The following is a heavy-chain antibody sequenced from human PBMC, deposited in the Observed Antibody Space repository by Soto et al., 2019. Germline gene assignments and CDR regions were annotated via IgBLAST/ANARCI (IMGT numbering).Heavy chain of an antibody. Sequence: GESLNISCKGSGYSFTSYWIGWVRQMPGKGLEWMGIIYPGDSDTRYSPSFQGQVTISADKSISTAYLQWSSLKASDTAMYYCARDRWSTDHYHYDGMDVWGQGTTVTVSS. CDR3: ARDRWSTDHYHYDGMDV. J-gene: IGHJ6*02. D-gene: IGHD2-2*01. V-gene: IGHV5-51*01. CDR2: IYPGDSDT. CDR1: GYSFTSYW.